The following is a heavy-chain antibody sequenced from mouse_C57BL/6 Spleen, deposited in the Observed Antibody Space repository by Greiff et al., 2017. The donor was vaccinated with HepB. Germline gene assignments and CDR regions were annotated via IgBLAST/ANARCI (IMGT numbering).Heavy chain of an antibody. V-gene: IGHV10-1*01. CDR2: IRSKSNNYAT. D-gene: IGHD3-2*02. CDR3: VRQGQLRLSMDY. CDR1: GFSFNTYA. J-gene: IGHJ4*01. Sequence: EVKLVESGGGLVQPKGSLKLSCAASGFSFNTYAMNWVRQAPGKGLEWVARIRSKSNNYATYYADSVKDRFTISRDDSESMLYLQMNNLKTEDTAMYYCVRQGQLRLSMDYWGQGTSVTVSS.